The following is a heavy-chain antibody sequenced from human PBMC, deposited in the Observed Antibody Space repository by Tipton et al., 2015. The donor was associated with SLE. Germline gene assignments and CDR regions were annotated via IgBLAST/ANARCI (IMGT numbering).Heavy chain of an antibody. CDR2: ISSSSSYI. CDR3: ARVSTGGIDY. V-gene: IGHV3-21*01. J-gene: IGHJ4*02. D-gene: IGHD7-27*01. Sequence: SLRLSCAASGFTFSSYSMNWVRQAPGKGLEWVSSISSSSSYIYYADSVKGRFTTSRDNAKNSLYLQMNSLRAEDTAVYYCARVSTGGIDYWGQGTLVTVSS. CDR1: GFTFSSYS.